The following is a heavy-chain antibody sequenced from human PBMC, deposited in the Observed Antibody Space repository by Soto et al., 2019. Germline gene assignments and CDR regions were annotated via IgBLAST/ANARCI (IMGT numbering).Heavy chain of an antibody. CDR3: ARIRGYWYGLDV. CDR2: ITGTGGVT. CDR1: GFPLSTYG. Sequence: EVQLLESGGGLVQPGGSLRLSCAASGFPLSTYGMSWVRQAPGKGLEWVSSITGTGGVTYYADSVKGRFTSSRDNSNNMLYLKMNSLRVEDTAVYYCARIRGYWYGLDVWGQGTTITVSS. J-gene: IGHJ6*02. V-gene: IGHV3-23*01.